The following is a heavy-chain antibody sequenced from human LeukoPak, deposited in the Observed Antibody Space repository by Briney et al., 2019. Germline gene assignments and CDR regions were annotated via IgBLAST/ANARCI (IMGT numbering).Heavy chain of an antibody. V-gene: IGHV3-7*01. CDR1: GFTFSSYW. D-gene: IGHD5-18*01. CDR2: IQPDGSEK. Sequence: GGSLRLSCVASGFTFSSYWMTWVRQAPGKGLEWVATIQPDGSEKYYVDSVKGRFTISRDNAKNSLYLQMNDLRGEDTAVYYCARDEYSYTFDYWGQGTLVTVSS. CDR3: ARDEYSYTFDY. J-gene: IGHJ4*02.